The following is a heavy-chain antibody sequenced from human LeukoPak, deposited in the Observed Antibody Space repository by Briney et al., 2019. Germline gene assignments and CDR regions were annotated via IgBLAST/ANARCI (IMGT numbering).Heavy chain of an antibody. CDR3: ARNGQQVRYFQH. D-gene: IGHD6-13*01. Sequence: ASVKVSCKASGYTFTNYDINWVRQATGQGLEWMGWMNPNSGNTGYAQKFQGRVNMTRNTSISTAYMELSSLRSEATAVYYCARNGQQVRYFQHWGQGTLVTVSS. V-gene: IGHV1-8*01. CDR2: MNPNSGNT. CDR1: GYTFTNYD. J-gene: IGHJ1*01.